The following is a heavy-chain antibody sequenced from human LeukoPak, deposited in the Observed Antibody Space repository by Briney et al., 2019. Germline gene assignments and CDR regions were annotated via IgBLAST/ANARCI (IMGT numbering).Heavy chain of an antibody. V-gene: IGHV1-8*03. CDR1: GYTFTSYD. J-gene: IGHJ4*02. CDR3: ARAEYNWKKGYFDY. D-gene: IGHD1-20*01. CDR2: MNPNSGNT. Sequence: ASVKVSCKASGYTFTSYDINWVRQATGQGLEWMGWMNPNSGNTGYAQKFQGRVTITRNTSISTAYMELSSLRSEDTAVYYCARAEYNWKKGYFDYWGQGTLVTVSS.